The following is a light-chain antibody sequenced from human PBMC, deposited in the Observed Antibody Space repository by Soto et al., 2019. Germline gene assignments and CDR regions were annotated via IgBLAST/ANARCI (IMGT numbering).Light chain of an antibody. J-gene: IGKJ2*01. CDR2: GAS. CDR1: QSVTST. CDR3: QQYNDWYT. V-gene: IGKV3-15*01. Sequence: EIVMTQSPATLSVSPGERATLSCRASQSVTSTLAWYQQKPGQAPRLLMYGASTRATGIPARFSGSGSGTEFTLTSSSLQAEDCAIYYCQQYNDWYTFGQGTKLEIK.